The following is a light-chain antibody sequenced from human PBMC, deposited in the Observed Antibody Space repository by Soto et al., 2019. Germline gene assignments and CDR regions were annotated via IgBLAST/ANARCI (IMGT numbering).Light chain of an antibody. V-gene: IGKV3-20*01. Sequence: EIVLTQSPGTLSLSPGERAPLSCRASQSVNNNYLAWYQQKPGQAPRLLIYGASSRATGIPDRFSGSGSGTDFTLTISRLEPEDFAVYYCQQYGSSQYTFGQGTKLEIK. CDR2: GAS. CDR1: QSVNNNY. J-gene: IGKJ2*01. CDR3: QQYGSSQYT.